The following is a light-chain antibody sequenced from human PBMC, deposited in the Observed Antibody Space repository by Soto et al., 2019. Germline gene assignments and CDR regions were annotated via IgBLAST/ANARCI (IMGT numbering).Light chain of an antibody. CDR2: DAS. CDR1: QSVSSF. V-gene: IGKV3-11*01. CDR3: QQRVNWLT. Sequence: EIVLTQSPATLSLSPGERATLSCRASQSVSSFLAWYQQKPGQAPRLLIYDASNRATGIPARFSGSGSGTDFTLTISSLEPEDFAVYFCQQRVNWLTFGGGTKVAIK. J-gene: IGKJ4*01.